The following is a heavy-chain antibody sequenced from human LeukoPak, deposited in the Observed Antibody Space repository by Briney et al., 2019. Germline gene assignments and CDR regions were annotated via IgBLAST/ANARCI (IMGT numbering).Heavy chain of an antibody. J-gene: IGHJ6*02. CDR3: AREIVPTYYDFWSGYYTGRGSYYYGMDV. Sequence: GGSLRLSCAASGFTFSSYSMNWVRQAPGKGLEWVSSISSSSSYIYYADSVKGRFTISRDNAKNSLYLRMNSLRAEDTAVYYCAREIVPTYYDFWSGYYTGRGSYYYGMDVWGQGTTVTVSS. CDR2: ISSSSSYI. CDR1: GFTFSSYS. V-gene: IGHV3-21*01. D-gene: IGHD3-3*01.